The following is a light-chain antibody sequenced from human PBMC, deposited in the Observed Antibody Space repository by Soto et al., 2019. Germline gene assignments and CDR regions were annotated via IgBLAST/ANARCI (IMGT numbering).Light chain of an antibody. Sequence: EIVLTQSPASLSLSPGERATLSCRASQSLSSTYLTWYQPKPGRAPRVLVYGASSRATGIPDRFSGSGSGTDFTLTISRVEPEDFAVYYCLQYADSRTFGQGTRLEVK. CDR1: QSLSSTY. CDR3: LQYADSRT. J-gene: IGKJ1*01. CDR2: GAS. V-gene: IGKV3-20*01.